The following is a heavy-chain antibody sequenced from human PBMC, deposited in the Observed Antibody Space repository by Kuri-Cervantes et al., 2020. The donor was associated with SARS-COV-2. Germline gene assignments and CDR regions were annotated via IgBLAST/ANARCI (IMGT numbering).Heavy chain of an antibody. J-gene: IGHJ5*02. V-gene: IGHV4-39*01. Sequence: SETLSLTCTVSGGSISSVRYYWGWIRQPPGKGLEWIGTIYYTETTYYNPSLKSRVTMSVGTSKNQFSLRLRSMTDADTAVNYCARQNDFWSGHSFDPWGPGILVTVSS. CDR3: ARQNDFWSGHSFDP. D-gene: IGHD3-3*01. CDR2: IYYTETT. CDR1: GGSISSVRYY.